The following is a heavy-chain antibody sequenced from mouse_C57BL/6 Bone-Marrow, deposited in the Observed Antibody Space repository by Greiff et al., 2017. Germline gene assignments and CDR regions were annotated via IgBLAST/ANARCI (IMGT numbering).Heavy chain of an antibody. CDR2: IRNKANGYTT. Sequence: DVKLVESGGGLVQPGGSLSLSCAASGFTFTDYYMSWVRQPPGKALEWLGFIRNKANGYTTEYSASVKGRFTISRDNSQSILYLQMNALSAEDSATYYCARSYSDYYAMDYWGQGTSVTVSS. V-gene: IGHV7-3*01. J-gene: IGHJ4*01. CDR3: ARSYSDYYAMDY. D-gene: IGHD2-12*01. CDR1: GFTFTDYY.